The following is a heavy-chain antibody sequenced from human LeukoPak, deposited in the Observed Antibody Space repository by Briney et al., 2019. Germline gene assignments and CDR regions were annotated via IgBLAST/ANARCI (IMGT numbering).Heavy chain of an antibody. D-gene: IGHD1-26*01. CDR2: NIPIFVTP. V-gene: IGHV1-69*01. Sequence: WTPVKFSCKASEGTFSRYAMTWVRKAPGKGLKWMGWNIPIFVTPNYAQPSQARVTITADESPSTAYVELSSRRAEDTAVYYCARAGSGSYCNSDFDYWGQGTLVTVSS. CDR3: ARAGSGSYCNSDFDY. CDR1: EGTFSRYA. J-gene: IGHJ4*02.